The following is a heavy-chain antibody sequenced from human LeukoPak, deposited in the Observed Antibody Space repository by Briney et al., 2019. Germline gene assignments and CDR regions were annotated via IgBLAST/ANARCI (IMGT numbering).Heavy chain of an antibody. CDR1: GFTFSSYI. V-gene: IGHV3-21*01. Sequence: GGSLRLSCAASGFTFSSYIMNWVRQTPGKGLEWVSSISSSSSYIYYADSVKGRFTISRDNAKNSLYLQMNSLRAEDTAVYYCASGDYSSGWYLDYWGQGTLVTVSS. CDR2: ISSSSSYI. CDR3: ASGDYSSGWYLDY. D-gene: IGHD6-19*01. J-gene: IGHJ4*02.